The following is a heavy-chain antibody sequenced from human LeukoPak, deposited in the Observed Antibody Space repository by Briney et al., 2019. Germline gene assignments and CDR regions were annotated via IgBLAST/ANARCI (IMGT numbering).Heavy chain of an antibody. CDR1: GDSISSNSAV. D-gene: IGHD6-13*01. CDR2: TYYRSKWNN. J-gene: IGHJ4*02. Sequence: PSQTLSLTCAISGDSISSNSAVWNWIRQSPSRGLEWLGRTYYRSKWNNDYAVSVKSRITINPDTSKNQFSLQLNSVTPEDTAVYYCARVAEAAAGNWGQGTLVTVSS. CDR3: ARVAEAAAGN. V-gene: IGHV6-1*01.